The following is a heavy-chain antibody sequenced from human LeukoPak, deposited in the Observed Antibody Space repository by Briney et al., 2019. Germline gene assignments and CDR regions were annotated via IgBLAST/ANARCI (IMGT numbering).Heavy chain of an antibody. J-gene: IGHJ4*02. CDR2: IYTSGST. CDR1: GGSISSGSYY. V-gene: IGHV4-61*02. CDR3: ARHWNLLYYFAY. D-gene: IGHD1-1*01. Sequence: SETLSLTCTVSGGSISSGSYYWSWIRQPAGKGLEWIGRIYTSGSTNYNPSLKSRVTISVDTSKNQFSLKLSSVTAADTAVYYCARHWNLLYYFAYWGQGTLVTVSS.